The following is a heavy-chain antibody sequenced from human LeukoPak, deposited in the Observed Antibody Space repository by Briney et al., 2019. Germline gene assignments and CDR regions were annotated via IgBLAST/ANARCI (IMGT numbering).Heavy chain of an antibody. D-gene: IGHD3-22*01. CDR2: ISYDGSNK. CDR3: ARSRRYYYDSSGYLYYYYMDV. J-gene: IGHJ6*03. Sequence: GGSLRLSCAASGFTFSSYAMHWVRQAPGKGLEWVAVISYDGSNKYYADSVKGRFTISRDNSKNTLYLQMNSLRAEDTALYYCARSRRYYYDSSGYLYYYYMDVWGKGTTVTVSS. V-gene: IGHV3-30*14. CDR1: GFTFSSYA.